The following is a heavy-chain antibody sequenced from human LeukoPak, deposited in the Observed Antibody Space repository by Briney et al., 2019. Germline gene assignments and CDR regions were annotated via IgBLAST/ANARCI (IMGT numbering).Heavy chain of an antibody. CDR3: AKDRAMIVVVSHFDY. D-gene: IGHD3-22*01. J-gene: IGHJ4*02. CDR1: GFTFDDYA. V-gene: IGHV3-43*02. CDR2: ISGDGGST. Sequence: GGSLRLSCAASGFTFDDYAMHWVRQAPGKGLEWVSLISGDGGSTYYADSVKGRFTISRDNSKNSLYLQMNSLRTEDTSLYYCAKDRAMIVVVSHFDYWGQGTLVTVSS.